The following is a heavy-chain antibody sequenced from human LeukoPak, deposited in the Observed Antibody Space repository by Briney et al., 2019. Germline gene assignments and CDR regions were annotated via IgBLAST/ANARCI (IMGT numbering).Heavy chain of an antibody. J-gene: IGHJ4*02. Sequence: AGGSLRLSSAASGFTVSRNYMNWVRQAPGKGLEWVSVIYSGGSTSYADSVKGRFTISRDNSKNSLYLQMNSLRVEDTAVYYCADPAVGYWGQGTLVTVSS. CDR3: ADPAVGY. V-gene: IGHV3-66*01. D-gene: IGHD6-19*01. CDR1: GFTVSRNY. CDR2: IYSGGST.